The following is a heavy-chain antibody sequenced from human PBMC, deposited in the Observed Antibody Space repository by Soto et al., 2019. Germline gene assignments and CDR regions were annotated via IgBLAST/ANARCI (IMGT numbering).Heavy chain of an antibody. CDR3: ARDHHRYSGDDYVEY. CDR1: GFTFSDYY. D-gene: IGHD5-12*01. V-gene: IGHV3-11*05. Sequence: QVQLVESGGGLVKPGGSLRLSCAASGFTFSDYYMSWIRQAPGKGLEWVSYISSSSSYTNYADSVKGRFTISRDNAKNSLYLQMNSLRAEDTAVYYCARDHHRYSGDDYVEYLGQGTVVTGSS. CDR2: ISSSSSYT. J-gene: IGHJ4*02.